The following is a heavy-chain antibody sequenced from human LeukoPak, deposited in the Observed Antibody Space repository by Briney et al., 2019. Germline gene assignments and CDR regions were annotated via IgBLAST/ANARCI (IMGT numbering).Heavy chain of an antibody. CDR1: GGTFSSYA. CDR3: ARDGVRYYDSSGYLNWFDP. D-gene: IGHD3-22*01. V-gene: IGHV1-69*05. Sequence: SSVKVSCKASGGTFSSYAISWVRQAPGQGLEWMGRIIPVFGTANYAQKFQGRVTITTDESTSKAYMELSSLRSEDTAVYYCARDGVRYYDSSGYLNWFDPWGQGTLVTVSS. CDR2: IIPVFGTA. J-gene: IGHJ5*02.